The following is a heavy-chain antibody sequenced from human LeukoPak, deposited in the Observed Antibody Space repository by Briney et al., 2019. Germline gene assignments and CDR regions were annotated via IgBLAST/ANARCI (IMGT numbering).Heavy chain of an antibody. CDR2: IYYSGST. D-gene: IGHD2-21*02. CDR1: GGSISSYY. Sequence: SETLSLTCTVSGGSISSYYWSWIRQPPGKGLEGIGYIYYSGSTNYNPSLKSRVTISVDTSNNQFSLKLSSVTAADTAVYYCARPNCGGDCYSDRGAFDIWGQGTRVTVSS. CDR3: ARPNCGGDCYSDRGAFDI. V-gene: IGHV4-59*01. J-gene: IGHJ3*02.